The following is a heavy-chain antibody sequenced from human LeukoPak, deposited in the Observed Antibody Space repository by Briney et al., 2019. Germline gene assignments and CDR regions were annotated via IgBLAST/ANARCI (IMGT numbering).Heavy chain of an antibody. J-gene: IGHJ4*02. V-gene: IGHV5-51*01. CDR3: ARGDCSAKTCYLIDY. CDR2: IYPGDSDI. Sequence: LGESLKISCKASGYNFGNYWIGWVRQMPGKGLEWMGMIYPGDSDIKYSPPFQGQVTISADKSISTAYLQWSSLRASDTAMYYCARGDCSAKTCYLIDYWGQGTLVTVPS. D-gene: IGHD2-15*01. CDR1: GYNFGNYW.